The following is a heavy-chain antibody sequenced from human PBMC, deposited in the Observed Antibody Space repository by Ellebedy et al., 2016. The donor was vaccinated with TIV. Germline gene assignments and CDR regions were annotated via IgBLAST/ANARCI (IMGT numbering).Heavy chain of an antibody. CDR2: IKSKTDGGTT. D-gene: IGHD3-22*01. Sequence: GGSLRLXXAASGFTFSNAWMSWVRQAPGKGLEWVGRIKSKTDGGTTDYAAPVKGRFTISRDDSKNTLYLQMNSLKTEDTAVYYCTTDPTMIVVVRDYWGQGTLVTVSS. CDR1: GFTFSNAW. V-gene: IGHV3-15*01. J-gene: IGHJ4*02. CDR3: TTDPTMIVVVRDY.